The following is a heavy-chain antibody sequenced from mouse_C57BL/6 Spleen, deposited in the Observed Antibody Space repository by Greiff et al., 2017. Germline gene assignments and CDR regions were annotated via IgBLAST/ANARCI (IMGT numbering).Heavy chain of an antibody. V-gene: IGHV1-80*01. J-gene: IGHJ4*01. CDR2: IYPGDGDT. CDR1: GYAFSSYW. CDR3: ARGGGNYLWDY. D-gene: IGHD2-1*01. Sequence: VQLQQSGAELVKPGASVKISCKASGYAFSSYWMNWVKQRPGKGLEWIGQIYPGDGDTNYNGKFKGKATLTADTSSSTAYMQLSSLTSEDSAVYFCARGGGNYLWDYWGQGTSVTVSS.